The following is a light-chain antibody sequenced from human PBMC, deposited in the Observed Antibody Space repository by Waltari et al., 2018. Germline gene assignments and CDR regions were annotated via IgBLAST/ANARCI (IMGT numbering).Light chain of an antibody. CDR3: CSYAGSYSFV. V-gene: IGLV2-11*01. CDR2: DVN. Sequence: QSALTQPRSVSGSPGQSVIVSCTGTSSDVAGYSFVSWYQQYPGKAPQLMIYDVNKRPSGVPDRFSGSKSGNTASLTISGLQAEDEAKYYCCSYAGSYSFVFGTGTKVTVL. CDR1: SSDVAGYSF. J-gene: IGLJ1*01.